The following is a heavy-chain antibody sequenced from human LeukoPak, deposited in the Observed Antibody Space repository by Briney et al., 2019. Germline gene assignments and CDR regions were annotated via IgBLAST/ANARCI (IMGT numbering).Heavy chain of an antibody. D-gene: IGHD2-2*01. CDR3: AREGVPAALPLWFDP. CDR2: IYYSGST. V-gene: IGHV4-61*01. CDR1: GGSISSGSYY. Sequence: PSQTLSLTCTVSGGSISSGSYYWSWIRQPPGKGLEWIGYIYYSGSTNYNPSLKSRVTISVDTSKNQFSLKLSSVTAADTAVYYCAREGVPAALPLWFDPWGQGTLVTVSS. J-gene: IGHJ5*02.